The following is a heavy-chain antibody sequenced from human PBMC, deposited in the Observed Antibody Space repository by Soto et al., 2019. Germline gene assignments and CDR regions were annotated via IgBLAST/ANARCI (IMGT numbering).Heavy chain of an antibody. CDR3: ARGSGPAAFDI. Sequence: QVQLQESGPGLVKPSETLSLTCTVSGGSISSYYWIWIRQPPGKGLEWIGYIYYSGSTNYNPSLKSQVTISVATSNNQFSLNLSSVTAADTAVYYCARGSGPAAFDIWGQGTMVTVSS. CDR1: GGSISSYY. CDR2: IYYSGST. V-gene: IGHV4-59*01. J-gene: IGHJ3*02.